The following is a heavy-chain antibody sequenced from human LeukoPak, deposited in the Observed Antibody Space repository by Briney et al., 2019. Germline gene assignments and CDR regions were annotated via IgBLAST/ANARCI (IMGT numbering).Heavy chain of an antibody. V-gene: IGHV4-61*01. J-gene: IGHJ4*02. CDR1: GGSVSSASYY. Sequence: SETLSLTYTVSGGSVSSASYYWSWIRQPPGKGLEWIGYISHSGSTNYNPSLKSRVTISVDTSKNQFSLKLSSVTAADTAVFYCASFKYYYDNSGYYRFDYWGQGTLVTVSS. CDR3: ASFKYYYDNSGYYRFDY. D-gene: IGHD3-22*01. CDR2: ISHSGST.